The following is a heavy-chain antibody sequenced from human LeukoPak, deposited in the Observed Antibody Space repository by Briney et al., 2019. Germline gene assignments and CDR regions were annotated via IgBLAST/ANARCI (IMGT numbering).Heavy chain of an antibody. J-gene: IGHJ3*02. CDR2: SDPEGGKP. Sequence: ASVKVSCKVSGHPLSDLSIHWVRQAPGKGLEWMGGSDPEGGKPINAQKFQGRVSMTEDTSTDTAYMELSSLRSEDTAVYYCATDRLWDGDYQNRGSPIVFQIWGQGTMVTVSS. CDR1: GHPLSDLS. D-gene: IGHD1-26*01. CDR3: ATDRLWDGDYQNRGSPIVFQI. V-gene: IGHV1-24*01.